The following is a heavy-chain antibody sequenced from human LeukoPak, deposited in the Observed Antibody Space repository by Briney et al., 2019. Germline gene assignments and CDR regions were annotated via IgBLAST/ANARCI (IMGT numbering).Heavy chain of an antibody. CDR1: GFTFSSYS. J-gene: IGHJ4*02. CDR3: ARRATTERGHSYGLDY. D-gene: IGHD5-18*01. Sequence: GGSLRLSCAASGFTFSSYSMLWVRQAPGKGLEWVSYISSSSSTIYYAHSVKGRFTISRDNAKNSLYLQMNSLRAEDTAVYYCARRATTERGHSYGLDYWGQGTLVTVSS. V-gene: IGHV3-48*04. CDR2: ISSSSSTI.